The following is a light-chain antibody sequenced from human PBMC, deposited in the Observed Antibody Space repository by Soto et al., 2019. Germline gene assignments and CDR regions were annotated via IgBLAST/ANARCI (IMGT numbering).Light chain of an antibody. CDR3: TSYTNRYTYV. CDR1: SSDVGCYDY. V-gene: IGLV2-14*01. Sequence: SALTQPASGAGSPGQSITISCTGTSSDVGCYDYVGWYQQHPGKAPKLMIYNVYNRPSGVSFRFSGSKSGNTASLTISVLQNEAEADYYCTSYTNRYTYVFGTGTKVTVL. CDR2: NVY. J-gene: IGLJ1*01.